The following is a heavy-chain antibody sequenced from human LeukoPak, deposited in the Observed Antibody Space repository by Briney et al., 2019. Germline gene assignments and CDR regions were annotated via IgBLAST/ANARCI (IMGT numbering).Heavy chain of an antibody. CDR3: ARDFIAAAGNS. V-gene: IGHV3-74*01. CDR1: GFTFSSYW. Sequence: PGGSLRLPCAASGFTFSSYWMHWVRQAPGKGLVWVSRINSDGSSTSYADSVKGRFTISRDNAKNTLYLQMNSLRAEDTAVYYCARDFIAAAGNSWGQGTLVTVSS. D-gene: IGHD6-13*01. CDR2: INSDGSST. J-gene: IGHJ5*02.